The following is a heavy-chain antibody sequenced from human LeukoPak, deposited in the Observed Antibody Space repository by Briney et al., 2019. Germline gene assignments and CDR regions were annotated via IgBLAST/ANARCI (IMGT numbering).Heavy chain of an antibody. CDR3: ARKYSSSWYDALDI. CDR2: TYYRSKWYY. V-gene: IGHV6-1*01. J-gene: IGHJ3*02. D-gene: IGHD6-13*01. Sequence: SQTLSLTCAISGDTVSSNSAAWNWIRQSPSRGLEWLGRTYYRSKWYYDYATSVKSRIILNPDTSKNQFSLQLNSVTPDDTAVYYCARKYSSSWYDALDIWGQGTMVTVSS. CDR1: GDTVSSNSAA.